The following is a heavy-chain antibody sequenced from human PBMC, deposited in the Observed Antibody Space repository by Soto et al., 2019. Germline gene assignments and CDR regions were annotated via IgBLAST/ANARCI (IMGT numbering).Heavy chain of an antibody. CDR3: ARDGPSGTRGPGGMDV. CDR1: GFTFSSYA. Sequence: PGGSLRLSCAASGFTFSSYAMHRVRQAPGKGLEWVAVISYDGSNKYYADSVKGRFTISRDNSKNTLYLQMNSLRAEDTAVYYCARDGPSGTRGPGGMDVWGQGTTVTVSS. J-gene: IGHJ6*02. V-gene: IGHV3-30-3*01. CDR2: ISYDGSNK. D-gene: IGHD1-1*01.